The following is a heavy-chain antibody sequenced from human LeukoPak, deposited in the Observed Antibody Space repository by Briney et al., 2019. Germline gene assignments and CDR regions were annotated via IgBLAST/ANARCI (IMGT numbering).Heavy chain of an antibody. CDR1: GFTFSSYW. CDR3: AKDGGLWVSAHWGDS. CDR2: IKQDGSEK. J-gene: IGHJ4*02. D-gene: IGHD7-27*01. V-gene: IGHV3-7*03. Sequence: GGSLRLSCAASGFTFSSYWMSWVRQAPGKGLEWVANIKQDGSEKYYVDSVKGRFTVSRDDSKNTLYLQMNSLRAEDTAVYYCAKDGGLWVSAHWGDSWGRGTLVTVSS.